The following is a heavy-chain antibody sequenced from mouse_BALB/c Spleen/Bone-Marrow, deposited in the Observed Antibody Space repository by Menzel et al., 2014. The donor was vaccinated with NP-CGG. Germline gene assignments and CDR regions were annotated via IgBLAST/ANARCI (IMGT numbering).Heavy chain of an antibody. D-gene: IGHD2-4*01. J-gene: IGHJ2*01. CDR3: ARKPPIYYDFALDY. Sequence: EVKLVESGPELVKPGASKKISCKASGYSFTGYTMNWVKQSHGKNLEWIGLINPYNGGTSYNQKFKGKATLTVDKSSSTAYMELLSLTSEDSAVYYCARKPPIYYDFALDYWGQGTTLTVSS. CDR2: INPYNGGT. V-gene: IGHV1-26*01. CDR1: GYSFTGYT.